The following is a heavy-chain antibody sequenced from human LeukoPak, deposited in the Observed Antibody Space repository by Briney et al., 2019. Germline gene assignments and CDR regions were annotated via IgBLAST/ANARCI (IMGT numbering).Heavy chain of an antibody. CDR2: IYYSGST. V-gene: IGHV4-39*07. D-gene: IGHD1-26*01. CDR3: ARIIVGATTPFDY. Sequence: SSETLSLTCTVSGGSISSSSYYWGWLRQPPGKGLEWIGSIYYSGSTYYNPSLKSRVTISVDTSKNQFSLKLSSVTAADTAVYYCARIIVGATTPFDYWGQGTLVTVSS. CDR1: GGSISSSSYY. J-gene: IGHJ4*02.